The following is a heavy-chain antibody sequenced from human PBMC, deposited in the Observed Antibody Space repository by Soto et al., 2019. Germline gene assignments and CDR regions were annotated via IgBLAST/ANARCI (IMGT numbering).Heavy chain of an antibody. CDR1: GGSISSSSYY. J-gene: IGHJ4*02. Sequence: QLQLQESGPGLVKPSETLFLTCTVSGGSISSSSYYWGWIRQPPGKGLEWIGSIYYSGSTYYNPSLKSRVTISVDTSKNQFSLKLSSVTDADTAVYYCARHLVERLAHIVVVTARGAFDYWGQGTLVTVSS. D-gene: IGHD2-21*02. CDR3: ARHLVERLAHIVVVTARGAFDY. V-gene: IGHV4-39*01. CDR2: IYYSGST.